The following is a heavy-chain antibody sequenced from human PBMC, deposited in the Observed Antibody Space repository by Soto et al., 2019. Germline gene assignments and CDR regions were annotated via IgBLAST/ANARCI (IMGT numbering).Heavy chain of an antibody. Sequence: QVQLQESGPGLVKPSETLSLTCAVSGDSISSTNWWSWVRQPPGKGLEWIGEIFYDGNTRYNPSLNSRVTISIDNSKSPFSLKLSSVTAADTAIYYCARDYGSGRHVMDVWGQGTTVTVSS. J-gene: IGHJ6*02. CDR3: ARDYGSGRHVMDV. V-gene: IGHV4-4*02. CDR1: GDSISSTNW. D-gene: IGHD3-10*01. CDR2: IFYDGNT.